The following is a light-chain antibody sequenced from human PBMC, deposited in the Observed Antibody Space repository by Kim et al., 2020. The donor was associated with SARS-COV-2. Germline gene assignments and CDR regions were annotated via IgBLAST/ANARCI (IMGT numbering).Light chain of an antibody. V-gene: IGKV3-20*01. CDR3: QQYGNAFT. J-gene: IGKJ3*01. CDR2: GAS. CDR1: QSVSSS. Sequence: EIVLTQSPGTLSLSPGERATLSCRASQSVSSSLAWYQQKPGQAPSLLIYGASSRATGIPDRFSGSGSGTDFTLTISRLEPEDFAVYYCQQYGNAFTFGPGTKVDIK.